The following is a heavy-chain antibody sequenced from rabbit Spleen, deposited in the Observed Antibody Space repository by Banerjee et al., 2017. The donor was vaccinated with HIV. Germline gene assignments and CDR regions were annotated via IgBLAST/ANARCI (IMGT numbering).Heavy chain of an antibody. D-gene: IGHD8-1*01. CDR2: IYAGSSGTT. V-gene: IGHV1S45*01. J-gene: IGHJ6*01. Sequence: QEQLEESGGGLVKPGASLTLTCKASGLDFSSSYWICWVRQAPGKGLEWIACIYAGSSGTTYYASWAKGRFTISKTSSTTMTLQMTSLTAADTATYFCARDAGSSFSTYGMDLWGPGTLVTVS. CDR1: GLDFSSSYW. CDR3: ARDAGSSFSTYGMDL.